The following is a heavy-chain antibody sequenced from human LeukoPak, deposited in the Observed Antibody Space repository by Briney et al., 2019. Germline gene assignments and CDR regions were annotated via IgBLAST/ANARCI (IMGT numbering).Heavy chain of an antibody. CDR1: GFTVSSYH. J-gene: IGHJ6*02. D-gene: IGHD6-13*01. V-gene: IGHV3-66*01. CDR3: ARDLKITAAGKIYYGMDV. Sequence: GGSLRLSCAASGFTVSSYHMSWVRPAPGKGLEWVSVIYSGGRTYYADSVKGRFTISRDNSKNTLHLQMNSLRAEDTAVYYCARDLKITAAGKIYYGMDVWGQGTTVSVSS. CDR2: IYSGGRT.